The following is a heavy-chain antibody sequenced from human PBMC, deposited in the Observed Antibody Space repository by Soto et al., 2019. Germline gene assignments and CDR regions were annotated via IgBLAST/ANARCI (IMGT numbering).Heavy chain of an antibody. Sequence: PGGSLRLSCAASGFTFSTYLMHWVRQAPGKGLVWVSRINSDGSTTYYADSVKGRFTISRHNSKNTLYLQMNSLRAEDTAVYYCAREKILTYYYYYMDVWGKGTTVTVSS. CDR3: AREKILTYYYYYMDV. J-gene: IGHJ6*03. V-gene: IGHV3-74*01. CDR1: GFTFSTYL. CDR2: INSDGSTT. D-gene: IGHD2-8*01.